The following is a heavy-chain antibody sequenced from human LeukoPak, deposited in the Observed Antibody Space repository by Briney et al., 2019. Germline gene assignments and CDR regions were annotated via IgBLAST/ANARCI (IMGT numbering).Heavy chain of an antibody. CDR1: GFTFSSYG. J-gene: IGHJ4*02. CDR3: AKDVGLAANRPYYFDY. V-gene: IGHV3-23*01. D-gene: IGHD5-24*01. CDR2: ISGSGSIT. Sequence: PGGSLRLSCAASGFTFSSYGMPWVRQAPGKGLEWVSGISGSGSITYHADSVKGRFTISRDNSKNTLYLQMNSLRAEDAALYFCAKDVGLAANRPYYFDYWGQGTLVTVSS.